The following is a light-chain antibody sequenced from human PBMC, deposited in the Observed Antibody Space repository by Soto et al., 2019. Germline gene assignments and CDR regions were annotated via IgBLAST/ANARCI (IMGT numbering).Light chain of an antibody. Sequence: EFVLTQSPGTLSLSPGERATLSCRASQSVSSNLAWYQQTPGHAPRLLIYGASSRATGIPDRFIGSGSGTDFALTISRLEPEDFAVYYCQQYGSSPETFGQGTKVDIK. V-gene: IGKV3-20*01. CDR1: QSVSSN. CDR2: GAS. J-gene: IGKJ1*01. CDR3: QQYGSSPET.